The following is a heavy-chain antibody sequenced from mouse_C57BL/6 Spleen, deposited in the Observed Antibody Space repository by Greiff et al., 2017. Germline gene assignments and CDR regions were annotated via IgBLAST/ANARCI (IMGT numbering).Heavy chain of an antibody. V-gene: IGHV5-17*01. Sequence: EVMLVESGGGLVKPGGSLKLSCAASGFTFSDYGMHWVRQAPEKGLEWVAYISSGSSTIYYADTVKGRFTISRDNTKNTLFLRMTSLRSEDTAMYYCARPAGPYAMDYWGQGTSVTVSS. D-gene: IGHD1-2*01. J-gene: IGHJ4*01. CDR3: ARPAGPYAMDY. CDR2: ISSGSSTI. CDR1: GFTFSDYG.